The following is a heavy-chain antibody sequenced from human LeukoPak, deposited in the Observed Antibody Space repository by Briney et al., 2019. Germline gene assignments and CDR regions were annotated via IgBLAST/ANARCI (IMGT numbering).Heavy chain of an antibody. CDR3: ARFYGSGSQRDYYGMDV. Sequence: GGSLRLSCAASGFTFDDYAMHWVRQAPGKGLEWVSGISWNSGSIGYADSVKGRFTISRDNAKNSLYLQMNSLRAEDTALYYCARFYGSGSQRDYYGMDVWGQGTTVTVSS. CDR1: GFTFDDYA. V-gene: IGHV3-9*01. J-gene: IGHJ6*02. CDR2: ISWNSGSI. D-gene: IGHD3-10*01.